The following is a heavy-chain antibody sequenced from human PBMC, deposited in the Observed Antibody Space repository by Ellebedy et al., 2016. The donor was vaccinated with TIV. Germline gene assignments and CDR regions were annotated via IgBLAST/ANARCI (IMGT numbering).Heavy chain of an antibody. CDR2: ISISSSGI. V-gene: IGHV3-48*04. CDR1: GFTFSSHS. CDR3: ARADYGDYDNY. D-gene: IGHD4-17*01. J-gene: IGHJ4*02. Sequence: GGSLRLSXAATGFTFSSHSMNWVRQAPGKGLEWVSYISISSSGIYYTESVKGRFTISRDNAKNSLYLQMNSLRAEDTAVYYCARADYGDYDNYWGQGTLVTVSS.